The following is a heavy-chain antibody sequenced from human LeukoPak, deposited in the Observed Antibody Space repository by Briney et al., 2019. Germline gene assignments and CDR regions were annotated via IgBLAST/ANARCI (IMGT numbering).Heavy chain of an antibody. J-gene: IGHJ6*03. V-gene: IGHV4-59*01. CDR2: IYYSGST. D-gene: IGHD4-23*01. CDR1: GGSISSYY. Sequence: SETLSLTCTVSGGSISSYYWSWIRQPPGKGLEWIGYIYYSGSTNYNPSLKSRVTISVDTSKNQFSLKLSSVTAADTAVHYCARSHGGNSGRSEYYYYYYYMDVWGKGTTVTVSS. CDR3: ARSHGGNSGRSEYYYYYYYMDV.